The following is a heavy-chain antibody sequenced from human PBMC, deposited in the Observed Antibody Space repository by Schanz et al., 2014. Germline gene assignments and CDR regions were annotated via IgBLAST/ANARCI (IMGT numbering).Heavy chain of an antibody. D-gene: IGHD6-13*01. CDR1: GGTFSSFG. CDR3: ASSGAGYSSSWDFAY. V-gene: IGHV1-69*02. CDR2: IIPSLGLA. Sequence: QVQLVQSGAEVKKPGSSVKVSCKASGGTFSSFGINWVRQAPGQGLEWMGRIIPSLGLAKYEQKFQDKVTITADKSTFTAYMDVSSLRSEDTAVYYCASSGAGYSSSWDFAYWGQGSLVTVSS. J-gene: IGHJ4*02.